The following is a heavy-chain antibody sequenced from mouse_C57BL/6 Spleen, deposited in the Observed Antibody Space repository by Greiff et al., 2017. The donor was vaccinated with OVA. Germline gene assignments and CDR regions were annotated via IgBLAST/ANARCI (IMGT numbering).Heavy chain of an antibody. Sequence: EVQLQESGAELVKPGASVKLSCTASGFNIKDYYMHWVKQRTEQGLEWIGRIAPEDGGTKYAPKFQGKATITADTYSNTASLQLSSLHYEYHAVYYCAYYDGRSYGFAYWGKGTLVTVAA. CDR1: GFNIKDYY. CDR3: AYYDGRSYGFAY. J-gene: IGHJ3*01. D-gene: IGHD1-1*01. CDR2: IAPEDGGT. V-gene: IGHV14-2*01.